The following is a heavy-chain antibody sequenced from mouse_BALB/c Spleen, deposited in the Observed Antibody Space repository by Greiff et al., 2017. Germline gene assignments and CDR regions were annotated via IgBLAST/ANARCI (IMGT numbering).Heavy chain of an antibody. CDR1: GYSITSGYY. CDR2: ISYDGSN. V-gene: IGHV3-6*02. Sequence: EVQLVESGPGLVKPSQSLSLTCSVTGYSITSGYYWNWIRQFPGNKLEWMGYISYDGSNNYNPSLKNRISITRDTSKNQFFLKLNSVTTEDTATYYCARVDFDYWGQGTTLTVSS. J-gene: IGHJ2*01. CDR3: ARVDFDY.